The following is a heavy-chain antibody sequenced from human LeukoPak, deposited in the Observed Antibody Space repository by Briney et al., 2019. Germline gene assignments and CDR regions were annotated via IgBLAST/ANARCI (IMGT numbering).Heavy chain of an antibody. J-gene: IGHJ6*03. V-gene: IGHV3-21*01. CDR1: GFTFSSYA. CDR3: ARAVVPAAISDYYYYMDV. D-gene: IGHD2-2*01. Sequence: GGSLRLSCAASGFTFSSYAMSWVRQAPGKGLEWVSSISSSSSYIYYADSVKGRFTISRDNAKNSLYLQMNSLRAEDTAVYYCARAVVPAAISDYYYYMDVWGKGTTVTVSS. CDR2: ISSSSSYI.